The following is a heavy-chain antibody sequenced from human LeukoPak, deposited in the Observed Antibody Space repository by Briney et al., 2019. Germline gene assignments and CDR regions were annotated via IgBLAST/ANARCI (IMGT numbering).Heavy chain of an antibody. J-gene: IGHJ4*02. Sequence: SLRLXXAASGFTXSSNYMSWVRQAPGKGLEWVSVIYSVGSTYYADSVKGRFTISRDNSKNTVYLQMNSLRAEDTAVYYCARRGDGGRSFDYWGQGTLVTVSS. CDR3: ARRGDGGRSFDY. CDR2: IYSVGST. D-gene: IGHD4-23*01. CDR1: GFTXSSNY. V-gene: IGHV3-53*01.